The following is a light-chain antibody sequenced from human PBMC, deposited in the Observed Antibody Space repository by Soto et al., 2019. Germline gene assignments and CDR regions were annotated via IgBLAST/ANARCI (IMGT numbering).Light chain of an antibody. J-gene: IGKJ5*01. CDR3: QQRHMSPIT. V-gene: IGKV3-11*01. CDR1: QSVDRY. CDR2: DAS. Sequence: TMLPQSTASLSLSPGERSTLSCRAIQSVDRYLAWYEQKAGQAPRLLIYDASNRATGIPARFSGSGSGTDFTLTISRLEPEDFEVYYCQQRHMSPITFGQGTRLEIK.